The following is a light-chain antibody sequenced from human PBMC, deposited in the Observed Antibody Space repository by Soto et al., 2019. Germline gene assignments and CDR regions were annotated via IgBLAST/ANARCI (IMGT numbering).Light chain of an antibody. J-gene: IGLJ3*02. CDR3: SAYAGSWV. V-gene: IGLV2-8*01. CDR2: EVS. CDR1: SSDVGGYNY. Sequence: QSVMTQPPSAYGSPGQSVTISCTGTSSDVGGYNYVSWYQQHPGKAPKLMIYEVSKRPSGVPDRFSGSKSGNTASLTVSGLQSEDEADYYCSAYAGSWVFGGGTPLTVL.